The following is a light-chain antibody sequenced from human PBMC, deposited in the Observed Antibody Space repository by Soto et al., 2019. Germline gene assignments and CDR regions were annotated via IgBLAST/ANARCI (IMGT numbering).Light chain of an antibody. CDR1: QSVLYSSNNKNY. J-gene: IGKJ5*01. V-gene: IGKV4-1*01. CDR2: WAS. CDR3: QQYYDTLIT. Sequence: DIVMTQSPDSLAVSLGERATIKCKSSQSVLYSSNNKNYLAWYQQKLGQPPKLLIYWASTRESGVPDRFSGSGSGTDFTLTISSLQAEDVAVYFCQQYYDTLITFGQGTRLEIK.